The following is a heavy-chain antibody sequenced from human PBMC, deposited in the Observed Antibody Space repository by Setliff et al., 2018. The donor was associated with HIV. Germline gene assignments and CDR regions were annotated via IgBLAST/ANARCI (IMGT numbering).Heavy chain of an antibody. CDR2: IYNDGSKK. CDR1: GFTFSYYG. D-gene: IGHD3-10*01. CDR3: ARDSVVRGVITH. V-gene: IGHV3-30*12. J-gene: IGHJ4*02. Sequence: PGGSLRLSCAASGFTFSYYGMYWVRQAPGKGLEWVALIYNDGSKKYYADSVKGRFTISRDNAKNSLYLQMNSLRAEDTAVYYCARDSVVRGVITHWGQGTLVTVSS.